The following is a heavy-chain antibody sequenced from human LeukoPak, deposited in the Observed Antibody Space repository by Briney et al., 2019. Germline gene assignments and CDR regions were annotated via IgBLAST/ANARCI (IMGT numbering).Heavy chain of an antibody. Sequence: SETLSLTCTVSGGSVSSGSYYWSWIRQPPGKGLAWIGYIYYSGSTNYNPSLKSRVTISVDTSKNQFSLKLSSVTAADTAVYYCASGYNSQYFDYWGQGTLVTVSS. CDR2: IYYSGST. J-gene: IGHJ4*02. CDR1: GGSVSSGSYY. V-gene: IGHV4-61*01. D-gene: IGHD1-14*01. CDR3: ASGYNSQYFDY.